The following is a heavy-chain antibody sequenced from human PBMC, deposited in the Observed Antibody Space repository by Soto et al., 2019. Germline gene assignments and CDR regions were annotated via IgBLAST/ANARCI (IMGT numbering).Heavy chain of an antibody. J-gene: IGHJ4*02. CDR3: AKDIAAAGTGSFDY. CDR2: ISWDGGST. D-gene: IGHD6-13*01. V-gene: IGHV3-43*01. CDR1: GFTFDDYT. Sequence: EVQLVESGGVVVQPGGSLRLSCAASGFTFDDYTMHWVRQAPGKGLEWVSLISWDGGSTYYADSVKGRFTISRDNSKNSLELQMNSLRTEDTALYYCAKDIAAAGTGSFDYWGQGTLVTVSS.